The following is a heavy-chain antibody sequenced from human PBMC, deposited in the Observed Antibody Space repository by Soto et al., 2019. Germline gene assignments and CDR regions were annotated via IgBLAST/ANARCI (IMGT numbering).Heavy chain of an antibody. V-gene: IGHV4-4*02. Sequence: SETLYLTCAVSGGSINSDNWWSWVRQPPGKGLEWIGEIYHSGSTNYNPSLKSRVTLSVDKSKNQFSLKLSSVTAADTAVYYCARGGQLPRDWGQGTLVTVSS. CDR1: GGSINSDNW. D-gene: IGHD2-2*01. CDR3: ARGGQLPRD. J-gene: IGHJ4*02. CDR2: IYHSGST.